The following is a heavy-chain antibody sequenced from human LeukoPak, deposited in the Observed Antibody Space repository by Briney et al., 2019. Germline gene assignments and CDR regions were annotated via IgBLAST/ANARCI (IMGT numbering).Heavy chain of an antibody. V-gene: IGHV4-34*01. D-gene: IGHD6-19*01. CDR1: GGSFSGYY. CDR3: ARTTSGYSSGWYY. J-gene: IGHJ4*02. Sequence: SETLSLTCAVYGGSFSGYYWSWIRQPPGKGLEWIGEINHSGSTNYNPSLKSRVTISVDTSKNQFSLKLSSVTAADTAVYYCARTTSGYSSGWYYWGQGTLVTVSS. CDR2: INHSGST.